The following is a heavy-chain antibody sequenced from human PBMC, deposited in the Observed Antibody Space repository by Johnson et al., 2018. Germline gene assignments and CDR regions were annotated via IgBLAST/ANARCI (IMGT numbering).Heavy chain of an antibody. D-gene: IGHD3-3*01. CDR1: GFTFSSYG. CDR2: ISYDGSNK. J-gene: IGHJ3*02. V-gene: IGHV3-30*18. Sequence: QVQLVQSGGGVVQXGRSLRLSCAASGFTFSSYGMHWVRQAPGKGLEWVAVISYDGSNKYYADSVKGRFTIPRDNSKNTLYLQMNRRGAEDTAVYYCAKEYYDFWSGYYTGSAFDIWGQGTMVTVSS. CDR3: AKEYYDFWSGYYTGSAFDI.